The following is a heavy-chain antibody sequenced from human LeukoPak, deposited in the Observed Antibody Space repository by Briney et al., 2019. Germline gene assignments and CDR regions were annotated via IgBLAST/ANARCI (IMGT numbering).Heavy chain of an antibody. J-gene: IGHJ4*02. CDR1: GYTFTGYY. CDR3: ARDPTVYDSSGFGGDY. Sequence: ASVTVSCKASGYTFTGYYMHWVRQAPGQGLEWMGWINPNSGGTNYAQKFQGRVTMTRDTSISTAYMELSRLRSDDTAVYYCARDPTVYDSSGFGGDYWGQGTLVTVSS. D-gene: IGHD3-22*01. CDR2: INPNSGGT. V-gene: IGHV1-2*02.